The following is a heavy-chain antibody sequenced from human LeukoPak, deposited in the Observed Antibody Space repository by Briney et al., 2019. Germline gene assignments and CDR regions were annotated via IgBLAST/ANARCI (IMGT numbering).Heavy chain of an antibody. Sequence: SETLSLTCAVYGGSFSGYYWSWIRQPPGKGLEWIGEINHSGSTNYNPSLKSRVTILVDTSKNQFSLKLSSVTAADTAVYYCARVFSMRPTGPDDYWGQGTLVTVSS. CDR2: INHSGST. CDR3: ARVFSMRPTGPDDY. D-gene: IGHD2/OR15-2a*01. V-gene: IGHV4-34*01. CDR1: GGSFSGYY. J-gene: IGHJ4*02.